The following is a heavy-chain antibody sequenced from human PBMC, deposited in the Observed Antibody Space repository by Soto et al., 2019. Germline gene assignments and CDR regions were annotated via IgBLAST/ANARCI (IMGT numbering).Heavy chain of an antibody. CDR1: GFTFSSYS. CDR3: AKKVNSGPGSQYFDY. CDR2: FRTGGDDGTT. D-gene: IGHD3-10*01. J-gene: IGHJ4*02. Sequence: GGSLRLSCAASGFTFSSYSMSWVRQAPGKGLEWVSGFRTGGDDGTTYYADSVKGRFTITRDNSKNTLFLQMNSLRAEDTAIYYCAKKVNSGPGSQYFDYWGQRTLVTV. V-gene: IGHV3-23*01.